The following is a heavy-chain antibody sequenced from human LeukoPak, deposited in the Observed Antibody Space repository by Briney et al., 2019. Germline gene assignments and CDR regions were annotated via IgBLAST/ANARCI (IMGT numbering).Heavy chain of an antibody. CDR2: FDPEDGET. J-gene: IGHJ4*02. CDR1: GYTLTELS. V-gene: IGHV1-24*01. CDR3: ARDFSGDSPFDY. D-gene: IGHD3-3*01. Sequence: ASVKVSCKVSGYTLTELSMHWVRQAPGKGLEWMGGFDPEDGETIYAQKFQGRVTMTEDTSTDTAYMELSSLRSEDTAVYYCARDFSGDSPFDYWGQGTLVTVSS.